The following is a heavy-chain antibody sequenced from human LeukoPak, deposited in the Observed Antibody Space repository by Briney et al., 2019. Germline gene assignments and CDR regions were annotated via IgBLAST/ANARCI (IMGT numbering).Heavy chain of an antibody. V-gene: IGHV6-1*01. CDR2: TYYRSKWYN. Sequence: SQTLSLTCAISGDSVSSNSAAWNWIRQSPSRGLEWLGRTYYRSKWYNDYAVSVKSRITINPDTSKNQFSLKLSSVTAADTAVYYCARHRADHTIFGVVIIDVGGPDFDYWGQGTLVTVSS. CDR3: ARHRADHTIFGVVIIDVGGPDFDY. D-gene: IGHD3-3*01. CDR1: GDSVSSNSAA. J-gene: IGHJ4*02.